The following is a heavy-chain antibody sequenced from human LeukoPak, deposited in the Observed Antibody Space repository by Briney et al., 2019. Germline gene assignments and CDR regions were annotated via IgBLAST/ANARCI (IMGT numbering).Heavy chain of an antibody. CDR1: GYTFTGYY. D-gene: IGHD6-13*01. J-gene: IGHJ4*02. CDR3: AREDGIAAAGILID. CDR2: INPNSGGT. Sequence: ASVKVSCKASGYTFTGYYMHWVRQAPGQGVEWMGWINPNSGGTNYAQKFQGRVTMTRDTSISTAYMELSRLRSDDTAVYYCAREDGIAAAGILIDWGQGTLVTVSS. V-gene: IGHV1-2*02.